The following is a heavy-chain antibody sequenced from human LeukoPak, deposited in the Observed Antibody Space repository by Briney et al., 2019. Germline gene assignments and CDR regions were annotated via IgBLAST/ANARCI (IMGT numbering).Heavy chain of an antibody. CDR3: ARAEGGTMVRGVIHLFDY. CDR2: IYYSGST. J-gene: IGHJ4*02. D-gene: IGHD3-10*01. CDR1: GVSISSGGYY. Sequence: SQTLSLTCTVSGVSISSGGYYWSWLRQHPGKGLEWIGYIYYSGSTYYNPSLKSRVTISVDTSKNQFSLKLSSVTAADTAVYYCARAEGGTMVRGVIHLFDYWGQGTLVTVSS. V-gene: IGHV4-31*03.